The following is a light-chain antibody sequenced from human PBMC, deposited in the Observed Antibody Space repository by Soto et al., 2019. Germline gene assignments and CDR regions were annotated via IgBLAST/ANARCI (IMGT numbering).Light chain of an antibody. Sequence: DIQMTQSPSSLSASVGDRVTITCQASQNINNYLNWYQQKPGRAPKLLIYDASTLQSGVPSRFSGSGSGTDFTLTISSLQPEDFATYCCQQIATYPLTFGGGTKVDNK. CDR3: QQIATYPLT. J-gene: IGKJ4*01. CDR2: DAS. V-gene: IGKV1-39*01. CDR1: QNINNY.